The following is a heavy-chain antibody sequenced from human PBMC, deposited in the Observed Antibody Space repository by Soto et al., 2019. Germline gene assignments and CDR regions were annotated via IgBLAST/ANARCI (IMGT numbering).Heavy chain of an antibody. D-gene: IGHD5-12*01. J-gene: IGHJ4*02. CDR2: IYFSGST. CDR1: GGSISSGGYY. Sequence: QVQLQESGPGLVKPSQTLSLTCTVSGGSISSGGYYWSWIRQHPGKGLDWIGYIYFSGSTYYNPSLKSRVTISVDTSKNQFSLKLSSVTAADTAVYYCARRPPGYSGYDRYFDYWGQGTLVTFSS. CDR3: ARRPPGYSGYDRYFDY. V-gene: IGHV4-31*03.